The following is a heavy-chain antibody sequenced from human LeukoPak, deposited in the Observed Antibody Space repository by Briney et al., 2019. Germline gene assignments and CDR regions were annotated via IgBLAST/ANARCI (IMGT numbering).Heavy chain of an antibody. V-gene: IGHV1-18*01. CDR3: ASTTYYYDSSGYPRHNWFDP. CDR2: ISAYNGNT. D-gene: IGHD3-22*01. J-gene: IGHJ5*02. CDR1: GYTYTSYG. Sequence: GASVKVSCKASGYTYTSYGISWVRQAPGQGLEWMGWISAYNGNTNYAQKPQGRVTMTTDTSTSTAYMELRSLRSDDTAVYYCASTTYYYDSSGYPRHNWFDPWGQGTLVTVSS.